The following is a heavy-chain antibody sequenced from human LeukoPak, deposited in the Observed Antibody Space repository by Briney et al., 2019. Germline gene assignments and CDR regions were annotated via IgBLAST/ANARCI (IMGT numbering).Heavy chain of an antibody. CDR1: GGSLSSYY. D-gene: IGHD2-21*01. V-gene: IGHV4-59*01. Sequence: SETLSLTCTVSGGSLSSYYWSWIRQPPGKGLEWIGYIYYSGSTNYNPSLKSRVTISVDTSKNQFSLKLSSVTAADTAVYYCARVVVAAYFDYWGQGTLVTVSS. J-gene: IGHJ4*02. CDR3: ARVVVAAYFDY. CDR2: IYYSGST.